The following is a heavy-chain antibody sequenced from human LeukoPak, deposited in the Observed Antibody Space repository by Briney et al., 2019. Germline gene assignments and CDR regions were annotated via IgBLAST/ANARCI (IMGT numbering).Heavy chain of an antibody. Sequence: GASVKVSCKASGYTFTGYYIHYVRQAPGQGLEWMGRIDPYSGDTNYAQKFQGRVTMARDTSISTAYMELSRLRSDDTAVSYCARSKKFCRGGSCDFDYWGQGTLLTVSS. J-gene: IGHJ4*02. CDR1: GYTFTGYY. D-gene: IGHD2-15*01. V-gene: IGHV1-2*06. CDR2: IDPYSGDT. CDR3: ARSKKFCRGGSCDFDY.